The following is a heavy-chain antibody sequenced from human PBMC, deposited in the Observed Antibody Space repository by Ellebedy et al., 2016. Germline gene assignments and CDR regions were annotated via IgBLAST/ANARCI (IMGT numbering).Heavy chain of an antibody. Sequence: SETLSLXXAVYGGAFSGYYWSWIRQTPGKGLEWIAEINHSGKTNYNPSLRGRVSISIDTSKNQFSLQLSSVTAADTAVYYCARVHGDYPSDYWGQGTLVTVSS. V-gene: IGHV4-34*01. J-gene: IGHJ4*02. D-gene: IGHD4-17*01. CDR2: INHSGKT. CDR3: ARVHGDYPSDY. CDR1: GGAFSGYY.